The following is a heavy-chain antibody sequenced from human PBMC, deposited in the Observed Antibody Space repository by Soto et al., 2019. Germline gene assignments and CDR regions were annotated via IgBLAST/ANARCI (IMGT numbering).Heavy chain of an antibody. V-gene: IGHV3-23*01. J-gene: IGHJ4*02. CDR1: GFTFSSYA. Sequence: GGSLRLSCAASGFTFSSYAMSWVRQAPGKGLEWVSAISGSGGSTYYADSVKGRFTISRDNSKNTLYLQMNSLRAEDTAVYYCAKDQSFSPTNWGSIFDYWGQGTLVTVSS. D-gene: IGHD7-27*01. CDR2: ISGSGGST. CDR3: AKDQSFSPTNWGSIFDY.